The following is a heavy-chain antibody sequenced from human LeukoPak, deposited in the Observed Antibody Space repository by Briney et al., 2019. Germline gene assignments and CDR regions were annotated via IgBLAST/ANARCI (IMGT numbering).Heavy chain of an antibody. Sequence: SETLSLTCAVYGGSFNGYYWSWIRQPPGKGLEWIGEINHRRSTNYNPSLKSRVTISVDTSKNQFSLKLSSVTAADTAVYYCARGGSGWYKNWFDPWGQGTLVTVSS. CDR3: ARGGSGWYKNWFDP. CDR2: INHRRST. D-gene: IGHD6-19*01. V-gene: IGHV4-34*01. CDR1: GGSFNGYY. J-gene: IGHJ5*02.